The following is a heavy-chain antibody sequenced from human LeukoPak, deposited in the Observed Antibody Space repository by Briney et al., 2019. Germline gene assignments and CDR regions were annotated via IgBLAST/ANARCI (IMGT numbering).Heavy chain of an antibody. J-gene: IGHJ4*02. CDR3: ARAIGVTCISTSCYSFDY. V-gene: IGHV3-9*01. D-gene: IGHD2-2*02. CDR1: GFIFDDYA. Sequence: GGSLRLSYAASGFIFDDYAIHWVRQAPGKGLEWVSGISWNSGSIGYADSVKGRFTISRDNAKNSLYLQMNSLRAEDTALYYCARAIGVTCISTSCYSFDYWGQGTLVTVSS. CDR2: ISWNSGSI.